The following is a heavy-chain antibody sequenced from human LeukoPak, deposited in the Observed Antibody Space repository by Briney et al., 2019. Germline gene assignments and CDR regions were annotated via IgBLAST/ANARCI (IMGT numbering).Heavy chain of an antibody. CDR1: GGTFSSYA. J-gene: IGHJ4*02. V-gene: IGHV1-69*04. CDR2: IIPILGIA. D-gene: IGHD3-10*01. CDR3: AREDPMVRGVIKH. Sequence: ASVKVSCKASGGTFSSYAISWVRQAPGQGLEWMGRIIPILGIANYAQKFQGRVTITADKSTSTAYMELSSLRSEDTAVYYCAREDPMVRGVIKHWGQGTLVTVSS.